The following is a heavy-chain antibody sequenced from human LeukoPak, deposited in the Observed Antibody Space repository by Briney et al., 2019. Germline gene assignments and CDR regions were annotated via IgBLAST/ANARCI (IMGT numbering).Heavy chain of an antibody. Sequence: PGGSLRLSCAASGFTFSSYWMHWVRQAPGKGLVWVSRINSDGSSTSYADSVEGRFTISRDNAKNTLYLQMNSLRAEDTAVYYCARAGPGYSSSWRFDYWGQGTLVTVSS. CDR3: ARAGPGYSSSWRFDY. CDR2: INSDGSST. D-gene: IGHD6-13*01. CDR1: GFTFSSYW. V-gene: IGHV3-74*01. J-gene: IGHJ4*02.